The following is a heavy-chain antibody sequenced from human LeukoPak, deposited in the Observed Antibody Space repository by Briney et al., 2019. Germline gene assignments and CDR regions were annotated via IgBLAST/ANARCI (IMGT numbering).Heavy chain of an antibody. CDR1: GLNVNNNY. V-gene: IGHV3-66*01. Sequence: GGSLILSCAASGLNVNNNYMTWVRQAPGKGLEWFSLIYSGGSTYYADSVKGRFTISRDNSKNTLYLQMNSLRAEDTAVYYCKGLRATVTSPFDYWGQGTLVTVSS. CDR2: IYSGGST. CDR3: KGLRATVTSPFDY. D-gene: IGHD4-17*01. J-gene: IGHJ4*02.